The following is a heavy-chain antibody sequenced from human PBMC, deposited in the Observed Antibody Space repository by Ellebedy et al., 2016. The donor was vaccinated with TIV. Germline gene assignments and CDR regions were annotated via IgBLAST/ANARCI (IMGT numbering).Heavy chain of an antibody. CDR2: IHPGDCDT. CDR3: ATHSYDSDDYSTQNFDS. CDR1: GYSFPTYW. J-gene: IGHJ4*02. V-gene: IGHV5-51*01. Sequence: GESLKISCKTSGYSFPTYWIGWVRQTPGKGLEWPGSIHPGDCDTRYNPSLTGQVTISADKSITTAYLQWSSLKASDRAIYYCATHSYDSDDYSTQNFDSWGQGTLVTVSS. D-gene: IGHD3-22*01.